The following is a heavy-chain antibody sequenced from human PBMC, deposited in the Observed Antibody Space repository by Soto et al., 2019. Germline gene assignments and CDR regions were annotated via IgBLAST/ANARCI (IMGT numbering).Heavy chain of an antibody. Sequence: ASVKVSCKASGYTFTSYVITWVRQAPGQGLEWMGWISAYNGNTNYAQKLQGRVTMTTDTSTSTAYMELSSLRSEDTAVYYCARVFMGGYSYTAYFVYWGQGTLVTAPQ. J-gene: IGHJ4*02. D-gene: IGHD5-18*01. CDR1: GYTFTSYV. V-gene: IGHV1-18*01. CDR2: ISAYNGNT. CDR3: ARVFMGGYSYTAYFVY.